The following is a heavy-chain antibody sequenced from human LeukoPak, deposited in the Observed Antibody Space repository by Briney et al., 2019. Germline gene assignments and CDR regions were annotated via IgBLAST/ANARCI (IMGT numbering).Heavy chain of an antibody. Sequence: SETLSLTCTVSGVSISSGDYYWSWIRQPPGKGLEYIGYIYYSGSTYYNPSLKSRITISVDTSKNQFSLKLSSVTAADTAVYYCARGSWSSSIDYWGQGTLVTVSS. CDR1: GVSISSGDYY. V-gene: IGHV4-30-4*01. CDR2: IYYSGST. CDR3: ARGSWSSSIDY. D-gene: IGHD6-6*01. J-gene: IGHJ4*02.